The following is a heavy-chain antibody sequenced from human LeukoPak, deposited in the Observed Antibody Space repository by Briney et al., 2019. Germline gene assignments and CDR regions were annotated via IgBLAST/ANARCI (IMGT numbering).Heavy chain of an antibody. Sequence: GGSLRLSRTDSGFNSGDYAMGWVRQAPGKGLERVGFIRNKVYGGTIEYAAAVKGRFTIARDDSKSIAFLQMDSLKTEDTAVYYCLRYYGSGSLSGYWGQGTLVTVSS. CDR2: IRNKVYGGTI. D-gene: IGHD3-10*01. J-gene: IGHJ4*02. CDR3: LRYYGSGSLSGY. CDR1: GFNSGDYA. V-gene: IGHV3-49*04.